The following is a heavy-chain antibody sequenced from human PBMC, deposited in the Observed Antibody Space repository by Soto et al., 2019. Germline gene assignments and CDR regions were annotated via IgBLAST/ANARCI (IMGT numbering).Heavy chain of an antibody. V-gene: IGHV1-18*01. CDR1: GYTFTSYG. D-gene: IGHD6-6*01. Sequence: ASVKVSCKASGYTFTSYGISWVRQAPGQGLEWMGWISAYNGNTNYAQKLQGRVTMTRDTSTSTVYMELSSLRSEDTAVYYCARDSYSSSSKEGWFDPWGQGTLVTVSS. J-gene: IGHJ5*02. CDR2: ISAYNGNT. CDR3: ARDSYSSSSKEGWFDP.